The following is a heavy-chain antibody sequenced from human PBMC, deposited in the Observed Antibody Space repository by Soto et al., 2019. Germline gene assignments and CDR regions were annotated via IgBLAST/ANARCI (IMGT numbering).Heavy chain of an antibody. Sequence: EVQLVESGGGLVQPGGSLRLSCAASGFTVSSNYMSWVRQAPGKGLEWVSVIYSGGSTYYADSVKGRFTISRDNSKNTLYLQMNSLRAEDTAVYYCARVDGGWDHYYFDYWGQGTLVTVSS. CDR2: IYSGGST. CDR1: GFTVSSNY. J-gene: IGHJ4*02. D-gene: IGHD3-16*01. V-gene: IGHV3-66*01. CDR3: ARVDGGWDHYYFDY.